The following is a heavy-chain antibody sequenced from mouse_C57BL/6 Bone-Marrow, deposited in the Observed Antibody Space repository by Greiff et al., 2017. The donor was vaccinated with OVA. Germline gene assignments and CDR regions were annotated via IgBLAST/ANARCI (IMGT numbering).Heavy chain of an antibody. CDR1: GYTFTSYW. J-gene: IGHJ2*01. V-gene: IGHV1-50*01. CDR3: ARSGYSPFFFDY. D-gene: IGHD2-12*01. CDR2: IDPSDSYT. Sequence: QVQLQQPGAELVKPGASVKLSCKASGYTFTSYWMQWVKQRPGQGLEWIGEIDPSDSYTNYNQKFKGKATLTVDTSSSTAYMQLSSLTSEDSAVYYCARSGYSPFFFDYWGQGTTLTVSS.